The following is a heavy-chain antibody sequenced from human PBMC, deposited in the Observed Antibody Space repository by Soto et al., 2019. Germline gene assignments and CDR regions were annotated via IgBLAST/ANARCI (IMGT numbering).Heavy chain of an antibody. J-gene: IGHJ4*02. CDR1: GYTFTIYW. Sequence: GESLKISCQFSGYTFTIYWIGCVLHMPGKGLEWMGIIYPSDSDTRYSPSFQGQVTISADQSINTAYLQWDSLKASDTAIYYCARPANTVADHFDLWGQGTPVTVSS. D-gene: IGHD4-17*01. CDR2: IYPSDSDT. V-gene: IGHV5-51*01. CDR3: ARPANTVADHFDL.